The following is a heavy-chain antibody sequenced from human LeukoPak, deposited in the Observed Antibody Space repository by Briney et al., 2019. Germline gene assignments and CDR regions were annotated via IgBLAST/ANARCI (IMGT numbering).Heavy chain of an antibody. CDR1: GFTFSSYW. V-gene: IGHV3-7*01. CDR3: ARILEGYHYYMDV. J-gene: IGHJ6*03. CDR2: IKQDGSEK. Sequence: GGSLRLSCAASGFTFSSYWMTWVRQAPGKGLEWVANIKQDGSEKYYVDSVKGRFTISRDNAKNLLYLQMNSLRVEDTAVYYCARILEGYHYYMDVWGKGTTVTVSS.